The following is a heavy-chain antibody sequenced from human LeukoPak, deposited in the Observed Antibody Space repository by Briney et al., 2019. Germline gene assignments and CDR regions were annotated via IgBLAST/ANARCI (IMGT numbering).Heavy chain of an antibody. D-gene: IGHD3-10*02. Sequence: GGSLRLSCAASGFSFSTLSMNWVRQAPGKGLEWVSYISSSGSTIYYADSVKGRFTISRDNAKNSLYLQMNSLRGEDTAVYYCAELGITMIGGVWGKGTTVTTSS. CDR2: ISSSGSTI. V-gene: IGHV3-48*04. J-gene: IGHJ6*04. CDR3: AELGITMIGGV. CDR1: GFSFSTLS.